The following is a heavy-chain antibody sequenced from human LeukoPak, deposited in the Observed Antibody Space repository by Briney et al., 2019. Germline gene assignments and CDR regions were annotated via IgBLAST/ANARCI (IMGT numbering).Heavy chain of an antibody. D-gene: IGHD3-10*01. CDR2: ISYDGSKR. J-gene: IGHJ4*02. CDR3: TKDSGPSSGVIIDTGFDS. Sequence: GGSLRLSCATSRFTFSDYAMHWVRQAPGKGPEWVAVISYDGSKRHYGDSVKGRFLISRDNSKSTVFLQMTSLRPEDTAFYFCTKDSGPSSGVIIDTGFDSWGQGTLVTVST. CDR1: RFTFSDYA. V-gene: IGHV3-30*18.